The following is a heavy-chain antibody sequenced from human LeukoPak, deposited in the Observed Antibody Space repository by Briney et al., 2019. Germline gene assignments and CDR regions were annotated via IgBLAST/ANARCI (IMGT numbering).Heavy chain of an antibody. CDR3: ARDRVAMVRGVISGFDY. J-gene: IGHJ4*02. CDR1: GFTFSSYG. CDR2: IWYDGSNK. Sequence: GRSLRLSCAASGFTFSSYGMHWVRQAPGKGPEWVAVIWYDGSNKYYADSVKGRFTISRDNSKNTLYLQMNSLRAEDTAVYYCARDRVAMVRGVISGFDYWGQGTLDTVSS. V-gene: IGHV3-33*01. D-gene: IGHD3-10*01.